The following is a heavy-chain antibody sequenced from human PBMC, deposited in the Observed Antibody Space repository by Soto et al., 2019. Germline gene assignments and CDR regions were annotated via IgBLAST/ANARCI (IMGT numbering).Heavy chain of an antibody. CDR3: ARLRIATNNYKWFDP. V-gene: IGHV4-31*03. J-gene: IGHJ5*02. CDR1: GASLNSGNYY. CDR2: IYVTGAV. D-gene: IGHD2-21*01. Sequence: LSLTCSVSGASLNSGNYYLSWIRQVPGKGLEWIGHIYVTGAVDYNPSLRDRITISQDTSERQFSLNLRLVTAADTAVYYCARLRIATNNYKWFDPWGQGTLVTVSS.